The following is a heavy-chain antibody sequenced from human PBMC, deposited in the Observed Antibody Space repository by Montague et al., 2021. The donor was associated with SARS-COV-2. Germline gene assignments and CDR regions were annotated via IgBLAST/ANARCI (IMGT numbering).Heavy chain of an antibody. CDR2: INYSGKT. CDR1: GGSISSGTYY. V-gene: IGHV4-39*02. CDR3: ARDPRYSLSWSFDY. J-gene: IGHJ4*02. D-gene: IGHD6-13*01. Sequence: ETLSLTCTVSGGSISSGTYYWGWVRQPPGKGLEWIGTINYSGKTYYNPSLKSRVTISVDTSKNQFSLQLSSVTPEDRAVYYCARDPRYSLSWSFDYWGQGTLVTVSS.